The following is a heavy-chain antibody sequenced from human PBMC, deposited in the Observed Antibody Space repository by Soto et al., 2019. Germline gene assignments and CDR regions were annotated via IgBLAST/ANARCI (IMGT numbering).Heavy chain of an antibody. CDR1: GFSLSDHY. CDR2: TRNKANSYST. D-gene: IGHD5-12*01. J-gene: IGHJ4*02. CDR3: ASSRSYGLPDY. V-gene: IGHV3-72*01. Sequence: EVQLVESGGDLVQPGGSLRLSCAASGFSLSDHYMDWVRQAPGKGLEWVGHTRNKANSYSTKYAASVRGRFTISRDDSKNSLYLQMNSLKIEDTAVYYCASSRSYGLPDYWGQGTLVTVAS.